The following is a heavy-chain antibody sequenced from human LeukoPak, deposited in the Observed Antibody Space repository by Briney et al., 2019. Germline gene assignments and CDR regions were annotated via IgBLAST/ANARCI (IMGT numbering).Heavy chain of an antibody. CDR3: TTDPLYCDVDCDLLFDY. CDR1: GFTFSNAW. CDR2: IKSKTDGGTT. D-gene: IGHD2-21*02. J-gene: IGHJ4*02. V-gene: IGHV3-15*01. Sequence: NTGGSLRLSCAASGFTFSNAWMSWVRQAPGKGLEWVGRIKSKTDGGTTDYAAPVKGRFTISRDDSKNTLYLQLNSLKTEDTAVYYCTTDPLYCDVDCDLLFDYWGQGTLVTVSS.